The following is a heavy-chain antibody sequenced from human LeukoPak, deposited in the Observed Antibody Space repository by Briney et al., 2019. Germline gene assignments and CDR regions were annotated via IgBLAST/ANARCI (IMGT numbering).Heavy chain of an antibody. Sequence: SETLSLTCTVSGGSISSYYWGWIRQPPGKGLEWIGSIYYSGSTYYNPSLKSRVTISVDTSKNQFSLKLSSVTAADTAVYCCARRPGGELRDAFDIWGQGTMVTVSS. J-gene: IGHJ3*02. CDR1: GGSISSYY. CDR3: ARRPGGELRDAFDI. D-gene: IGHD1-26*01. CDR2: IYYSGST. V-gene: IGHV4-39*07.